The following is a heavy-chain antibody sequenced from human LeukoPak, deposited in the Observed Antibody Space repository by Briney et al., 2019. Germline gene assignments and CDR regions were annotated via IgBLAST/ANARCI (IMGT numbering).Heavy chain of an antibody. V-gene: IGHV5-51*04. CDR3: VRRVYCDGTGGCHSNPFDI. CDR2: VNPTHTDT. Sequence: SGYSFGAYWLGGGGQRAGERLEWMGIVNPTHTDTRYSPSFQGQVTISVDTPISTAHLQWRSLKASDTAIYYCVRRVYCDGTGGCHSNPFDIWGQGTMVTVSS. J-gene: IGHJ3*02. CDR1: GYSFGAYW. D-gene: IGHD2/OR15-2a*01.